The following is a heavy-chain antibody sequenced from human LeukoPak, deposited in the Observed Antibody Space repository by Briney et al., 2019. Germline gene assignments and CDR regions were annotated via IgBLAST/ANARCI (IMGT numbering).Heavy chain of an antibody. J-gene: IGHJ4*02. CDR3: TRVGYIDEGIDY. CDR2: IKQDGSKK. D-gene: IGHD5-24*01. V-gene: IGHV3-7*04. Sequence: GGSLRLSCVASGFPFSSYWMTWVRQAPGKGLEWVANIKQDGSKKSYVDSVKGRFTISRDNAKNSLYLQMNSLRAEDMAIYYCTRVGYIDEGIDYWGQGTLVTVSS. CDR1: GFPFSSYW.